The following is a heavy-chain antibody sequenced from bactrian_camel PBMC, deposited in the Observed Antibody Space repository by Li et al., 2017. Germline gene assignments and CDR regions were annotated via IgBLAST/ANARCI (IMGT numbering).Heavy chain of an antibody. CDR2: FYTDGGST. Sequence: HVQLVESGGDLVQPGGSLRLSCAASGLTFSNVIMSWVRQAPGTGLEWVAGFYTDGGSTYYGDSVKGRFTISRDSSKNMLYLQLNSLKTEDTAMYCCAKRGAKWLQLHLDYWGRGTQVTVS. V-gene: IGHV3-2*01. D-gene: IGHD1*01. CDR3: AKRGAKWLQLHLDY. CDR1: GLTFSNVI. J-gene: IGHJ4*01.